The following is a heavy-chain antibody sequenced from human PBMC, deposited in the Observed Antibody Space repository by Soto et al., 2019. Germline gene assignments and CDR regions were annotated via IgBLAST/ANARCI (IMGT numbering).Heavy chain of an antibody. V-gene: IGHV3-30*03. CDR3: AHFDSSGLDY. CDR2: ISYDGSNK. J-gene: IGHJ4*02. CDR1: GFTFSNYG. Sequence: QVQLVESGGGVVQPGRSLRLSCAASGFTFSNYGMHWVRQAPGEGLEWVAVISYDGSNKYYADSVKGRFTISRDNTEKTLYLEVNSLRPEDTAVYYCAHFDSSGLDYWGQGTLVTVSS. D-gene: IGHD6-19*01.